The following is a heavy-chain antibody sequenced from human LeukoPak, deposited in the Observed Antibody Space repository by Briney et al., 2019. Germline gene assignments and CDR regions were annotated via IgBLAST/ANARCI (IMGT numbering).Heavy chain of an antibody. CDR3: ARDAAYGYDRFDY. V-gene: IGHV3-11*01. CDR2: ISSSGSTI. Sequence: GGSLRLSCAASGFTFSDYYMSWIRQAPGKGLEWVSYISSSGSTIYYADSVKGRFTISRDNAKNSLYLQMNSLRAEDTAVYYCARDAAYGYDRFDYWGQGTQVTVSS. J-gene: IGHJ4*02. CDR1: GFTFSDYY. D-gene: IGHD5-18*01.